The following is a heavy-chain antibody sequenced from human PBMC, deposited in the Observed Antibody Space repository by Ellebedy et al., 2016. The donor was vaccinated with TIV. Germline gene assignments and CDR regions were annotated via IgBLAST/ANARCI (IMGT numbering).Heavy chain of an antibody. CDR3: ARPRGDYDILTGYYDY. CDR1: GYSFTSYW. V-gene: IGHV5-51*01. J-gene: IGHJ4*02. Sequence: GESLKISCTASGYSFTSYWIGWVRQMPGKGLEWMGIIYPGDSDTSYSPSFQGPFTISADKSISTAYLQWSSLKASDTAMYYCARPRGDYDILTGYYDYWGQGTLVTVSS. D-gene: IGHD3-9*01. CDR2: IYPGDSDT.